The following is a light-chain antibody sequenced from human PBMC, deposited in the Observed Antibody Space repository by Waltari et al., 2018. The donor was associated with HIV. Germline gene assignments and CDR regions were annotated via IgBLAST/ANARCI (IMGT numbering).Light chain of an antibody. V-gene: IGLV2-14*01. Sequence: QSALTQPASVSGSPGQSITISCTGTSSDVGGYNYVSWYQQPPGKAPKLMIYDVSNRPSGVSNRFAGSKSGNTASLTISGLQAEDEADYYCSSYTSSSMPYVFGTGTKVTVL. J-gene: IGLJ1*01. CDR3: SSYTSSSMPYV. CDR1: SSDVGGYNY. CDR2: DVS.